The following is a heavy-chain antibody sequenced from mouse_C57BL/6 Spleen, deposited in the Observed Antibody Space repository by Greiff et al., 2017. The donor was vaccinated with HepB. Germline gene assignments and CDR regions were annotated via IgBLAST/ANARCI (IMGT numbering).Heavy chain of an antibody. J-gene: IGHJ4*01. V-gene: IGHV1-80*01. Sequence: VQLQQSGAELVKPGASVKISCKASGYAFSSYWMNWVKQRPGKGLEWIGQIYPGDGDTNYNGKFKGKATLTADKSSSTAYMQLSSLTSEDSAVYFCARGGVITRRYYYAMDYWGQGTSVTVSS. CDR1: GYAFSSYW. CDR3: ARGGVITRRYYYAMDY. D-gene: IGHD2-4*01. CDR2: IYPGDGDT.